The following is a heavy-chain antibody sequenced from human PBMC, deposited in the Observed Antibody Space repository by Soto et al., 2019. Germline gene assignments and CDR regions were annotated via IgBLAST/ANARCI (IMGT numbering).Heavy chain of an antibody. Sequence: SQTLSLTRVGSGDTVSSNSVAWNWVRQSPSRGLEWLGRTYYRSQWYSDYAVSVRSRIDINADTSKNQVSLQLNSVTPEDTAVYYCARSEEDSDYYYYGMDVWGQGTTVTVSS. CDR3: ARSEEDSDYYYYGMDV. V-gene: IGHV6-1*01. CDR2: TYYRSQWYS. J-gene: IGHJ6*02. CDR1: GDTVSSNSVA. D-gene: IGHD2-15*01.